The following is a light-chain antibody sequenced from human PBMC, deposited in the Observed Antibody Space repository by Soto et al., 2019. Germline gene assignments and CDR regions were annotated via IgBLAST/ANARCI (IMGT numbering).Light chain of an antibody. CDR1: SSDVGAFNY. CDR2: DVS. CDR3: NSYTSNNTYV. V-gene: IGLV2-14*03. J-gene: IGLJ1*01. Sequence: QSVLTQPASVSGSPGQAITISCSGTSSDVGAFNYVSWYQQHPGKAPKLMIYDVSNRPSGVSNRFSGSKSGNTASLTISGLRAEDEADYYCNSYTSNNTYVXGTGTKVTVL.